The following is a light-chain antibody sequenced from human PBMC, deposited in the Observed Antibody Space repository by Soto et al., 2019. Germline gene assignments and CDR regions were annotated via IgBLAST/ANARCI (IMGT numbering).Light chain of an antibody. CDR1: SSDVGAYKF. CDR3: SSYAGNSNYV. Sequence: QSFLTQPPSASGSPGQSVTISCTGTSSDVGAYKFVSWYQQNPGKAPKLIIYDVTKRPTGVPDRFSGSKSGNTASLTVSGLQAEDEADYYCSSYAGNSNYVFGSGTKVTVL. V-gene: IGLV2-8*01. CDR2: DVT. J-gene: IGLJ1*01.